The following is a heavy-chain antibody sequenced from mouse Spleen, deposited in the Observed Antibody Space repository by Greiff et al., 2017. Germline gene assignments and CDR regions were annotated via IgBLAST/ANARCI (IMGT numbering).Heavy chain of an antibody. D-gene: IGHD2-1*01. CDR3: ASSYGNHAMDY. V-gene: IGHV5-15*01. CDR2: ISNLAYSI. J-gene: IGHJ4*01. Sequence: EVMLVESGGGLVQPGGSLKLSCAASGFTFSDYGMAWVRQAPRKGPEWVAFISNLAYSIYYADTVTGRFTISRENAKNTLYLEMSSLRSEDTAMYYCASSYGNHAMDYWGQGTSVTVSS. CDR1: GFTFSDYG.